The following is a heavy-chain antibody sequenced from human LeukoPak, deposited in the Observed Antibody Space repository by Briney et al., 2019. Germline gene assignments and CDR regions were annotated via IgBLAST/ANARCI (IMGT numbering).Heavy chain of an antibody. CDR2: ISYDGSNK. Sequence: PGRSLRLSCAASGFTFSSYGMRWARQAPGKGLEWVAVISYDGSNKYYADSVKGRFTISRDNSKNTLYLQMNSLRAEDTAVYYCATSLPLLRYFDWLLQGFDYWGQGTLVTVSS. V-gene: IGHV3-30*03. CDR1: GFTFSSYG. CDR3: ATSLPLLRYFDWLLQGFDY. J-gene: IGHJ4*02. D-gene: IGHD3-9*01.